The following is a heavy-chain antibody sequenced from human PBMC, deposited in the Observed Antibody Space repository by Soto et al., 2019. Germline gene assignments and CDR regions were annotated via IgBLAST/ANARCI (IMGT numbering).Heavy chain of an antibody. CDR3: AKDLESSGTVDY. V-gene: IGHV3-30*18. Sequence: GGSLRLSCAASGFTFSSYGMHWVRQAPGKGLEWVAVISYDGSNKYYADSVKSRFTISRDNAKNTLYVQMNRLRAEDTAVYYCAKDLESSGTVDYWGQGTLVTSPQ. D-gene: IGHD2-21*02. CDR1: GFTFSSYG. J-gene: IGHJ4*02. CDR2: ISYDGSNK.